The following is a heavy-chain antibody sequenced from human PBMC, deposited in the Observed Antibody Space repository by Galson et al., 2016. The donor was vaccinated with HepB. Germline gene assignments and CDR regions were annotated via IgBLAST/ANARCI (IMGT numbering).Heavy chain of an antibody. CDR2: IYSGAST. CDR1: GFIVSSNY. V-gene: IGHV3-53*01. CDR3: ARGLNRYYESSGYNNRFDP. Sequence: SLRLSCAASGFIVSSNYMSWVRQAPGKGLEWVSVIYSGASTNYADSVRGRFTISRDSSKNTVYLQMNSLRAEDTAVYYCARGLNRYYESSGYNNRFDPWGQGTLVTVSS. D-gene: IGHD3-22*01. J-gene: IGHJ5*02.